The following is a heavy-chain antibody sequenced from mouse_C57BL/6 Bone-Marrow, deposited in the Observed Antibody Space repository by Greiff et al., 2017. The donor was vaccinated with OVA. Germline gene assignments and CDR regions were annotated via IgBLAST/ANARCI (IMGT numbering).Heavy chain of an antibody. Sequence: EVQLVESGGGLVKPGGSLKLSCAASGFTFSSYAMSWVRQTPEKRLEWVATISDGGSYTYYPDNVKGRFTISRDNAKNNLYLQMSHLKSEDTAMYYCARDLKEMDYWGQGTSVTVSS. J-gene: IGHJ4*01. D-gene: IGHD1-3*01. CDR3: ARDLKEMDY. CDR1: GFTFSSYA. V-gene: IGHV5-4*01. CDR2: ISDGGSYT.